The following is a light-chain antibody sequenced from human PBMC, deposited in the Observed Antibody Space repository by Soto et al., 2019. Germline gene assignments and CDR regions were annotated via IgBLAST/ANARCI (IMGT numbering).Light chain of an antibody. CDR2: GAS. CDR3: QQFDTSPYS. CDR1: ETVRDY. J-gene: IGKJ2*01. Sequence: EVVLTQSPDTLSLSPGEGVTLSCRASETVRDYVAWHQQQPGQAPGLLVFGASTSASGVPDRFSGSGSGTYFTLTIIRLGPDDFAVYYCQQFDTSPYSFGQGTKLEIK. V-gene: IGKV3-20*01.